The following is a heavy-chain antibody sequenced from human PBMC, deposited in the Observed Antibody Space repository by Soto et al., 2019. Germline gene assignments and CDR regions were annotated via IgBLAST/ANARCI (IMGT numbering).Heavy chain of an antibody. CDR2: IKNKREAGTT. D-gene: IGHD1-26*01. Sequence: EVQLEESGGGLVKPGGSLRLSCAASGFTLSDAWMIWVRQAPGKGLEWVGRIKNKREAGTTEYAAPVKGRCTISRDDSEHTLFLQMDILKTEDPAVYYCPVACGYSWSHWGLSYWGQGTLVTVSS. J-gene: IGHJ4*02. CDR3: PVACGYSWSHWGLSY. CDR1: GFTLSDAW. V-gene: IGHV3-15*07.